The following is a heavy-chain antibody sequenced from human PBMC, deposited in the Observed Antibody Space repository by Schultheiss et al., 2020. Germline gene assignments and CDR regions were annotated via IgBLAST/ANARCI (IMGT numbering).Heavy chain of an antibody. V-gene: IGHV1-2*02. J-gene: IGHJ6*02. CDR2: INPNSGGT. CDR1: GYTFTGYY. D-gene: IGHD5-12*01. Sequence: ASVKVSCKASGYTFTGYYMHWVRQAPGQGLEWMGWINPNSGGTNYAQKFQDRVTLTRDTSISTAYMELRRLTSDDTAVYYCARVKSGYGWVDVWGQGTTVTVSS. CDR3: ARVKSGYGWVDV.